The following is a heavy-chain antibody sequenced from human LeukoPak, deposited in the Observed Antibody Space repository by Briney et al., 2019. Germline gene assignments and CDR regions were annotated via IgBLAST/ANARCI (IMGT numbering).Heavy chain of an antibody. CDR1: GFTFSSYS. J-gene: IGHJ4*02. Sequence: TGGSLRLSCAASGFTFSSYSMNWIRQAPGKGLEWVSYISSSGSTIYYADSVKGRFTISRDNAKNSLYLQMNSLRAEDTAVYYCARDRPYYDSSGYCDYWGQGTLVTVSS. D-gene: IGHD3-22*01. CDR2: ISSSGSTI. V-gene: IGHV3-48*04. CDR3: ARDRPYYDSSGYCDY.